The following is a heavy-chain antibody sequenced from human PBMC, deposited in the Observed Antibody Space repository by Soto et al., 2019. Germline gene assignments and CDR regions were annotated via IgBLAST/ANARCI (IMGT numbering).Heavy chain of an antibody. Sequence: SETLSLTCTVSGGSISSGGYYWSWIRQHPGKGLEWIGYIYYSGSTYYNPSLKSRVTISVDTSKNQFSLKLSSVTAADAAVYYCARYSMVRGVVLAGNWFDPWGQGTLVTVSS. V-gene: IGHV4-31*03. CDR3: ARYSMVRGVVLAGNWFDP. D-gene: IGHD3-10*01. CDR2: IYYSGST. J-gene: IGHJ5*02. CDR1: GGSISSGGYY.